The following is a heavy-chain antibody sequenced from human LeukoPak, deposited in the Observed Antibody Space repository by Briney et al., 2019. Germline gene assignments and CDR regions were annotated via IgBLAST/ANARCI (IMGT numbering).Heavy chain of an antibody. V-gene: IGHV4-59*01. CDR2: IYYSGST. D-gene: IGHD6-19*01. J-gene: IGHJ4*02. CDR1: GGSISSYY. Sequence: PSETLSLTCTVSGGSISSYYWSWIRQPPGKGLDWIGYIYYSGSTNYNPSLKSRVTISVDTSKNQFSLKLSSVTAADTAVYYCASSGWSGSFPYYFDYWGQGTLVTVSS. CDR3: ASSGWSGSFPYYFDY.